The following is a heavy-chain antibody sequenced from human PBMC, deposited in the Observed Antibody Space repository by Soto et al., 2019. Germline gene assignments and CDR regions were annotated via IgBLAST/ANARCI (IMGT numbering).Heavy chain of an antibody. CDR2: IYFDGITT. D-gene: IGHD1-26*01. CDR1: GFTFNTHW. V-gene: IGHV3-74*01. CDR3: ARGGAMGVDY. J-gene: IGHJ4*02. Sequence: PGGSLRLSCTASGFTFNTHWMHWVRQAPGKGLVRVSRIYFDGITTNYADSVKGRLTVSRDNAKNTVYLHVNTLRDEDTAVYYCARGGAMGVDYWGQGTLVTV.